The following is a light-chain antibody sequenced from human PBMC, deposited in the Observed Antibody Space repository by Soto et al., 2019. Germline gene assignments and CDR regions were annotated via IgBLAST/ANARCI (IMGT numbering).Light chain of an antibody. V-gene: IGKV3-20*01. CDR1: KSVSSNY. CDR3: QQYGSSPRT. Sequence: EIVLTQSPGTLSLSPGERATLSCRASKSVSSNYLAWYQQKPGQAPTLLIHGASSRATGIPDRFSGSGSGTDFTLTISRLEPEDFAVYYCQQYGSSPRTFGQGTKVEIK. J-gene: IGKJ1*01. CDR2: GAS.